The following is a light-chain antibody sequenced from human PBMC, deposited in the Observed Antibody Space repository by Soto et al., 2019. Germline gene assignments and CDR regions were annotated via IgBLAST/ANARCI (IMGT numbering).Light chain of an antibody. CDR1: QSVSSN. J-gene: IGKJ1*01. Sequence: EIAVTQSPATLSVSPGERATLSCRASQSVSSNLAWYQQKPGQAPRLLIYGASTRATGIPARFSGSGSGTDFTLTISSLQSEDFAVYCCQQYNKWPQTFGQGTKVDI. CDR2: GAS. V-gene: IGKV3D-15*01. CDR3: QQYNKWPQT.